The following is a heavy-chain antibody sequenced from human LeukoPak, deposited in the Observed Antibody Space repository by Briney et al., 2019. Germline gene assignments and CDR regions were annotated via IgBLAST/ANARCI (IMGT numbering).Heavy chain of an antibody. V-gene: IGHV3-23*01. CDR3: ARVYSIVVVPAARIFDY. D-gene: IGHD2-2*01. CDR1: GFTFSTYA. J-gene: IGHJ4*02. Sequence: LTGGSLRLSCAASGFTFSTYAMSWVRQAPGKGLEWVSTITGSGDDTYYADSVKGRFTISRDNSKNTLYLQMNSLRAEDTAVYYCARVYSIVVVPAARIFDYWGQGTLVTVSS. CDR2: ITGSGDDT.